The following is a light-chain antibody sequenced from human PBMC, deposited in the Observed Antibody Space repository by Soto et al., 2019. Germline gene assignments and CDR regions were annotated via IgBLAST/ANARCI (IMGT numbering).Light chain of an antibody. J-gene: IGKJ3*01. CDR2: CAS. Sequence: EIVLTQSPVTLSLSPGERATLSCRARQSVASSYLAWYQQRPGQAPRLLIYCASKRASGIPDRFSGSGFGTDFTLTISRLEPEDFAVYYCQLYDSSSFTFGPGTRVDIK. CDR1: QSVASSY. CDR3: QLYDSSSFT. V-gene: IGKV3-20*01.